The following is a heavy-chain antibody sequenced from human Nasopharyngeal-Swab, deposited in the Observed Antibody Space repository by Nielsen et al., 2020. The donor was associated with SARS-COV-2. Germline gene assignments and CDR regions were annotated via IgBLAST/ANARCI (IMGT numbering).Heavy chain of an antibody. CDR2: ISWNSGSI. J-gene: IGHJ3*02. Sequence: GGSLRLSFAAPGFTLDDYAMHWVRQAPGKGLEWVSGISWNSGSIGYADSVKGRFTISRDNAKNSLYLQMNSLRAEDTALYYCAKDYEGGRDGDAFDIWGQGTMVTVSS. CDR3: AKDYEGGRDGDAFDI. V-gene: IGHV3-9*01. CDR1: GFTLDDYA. D-gene: IGHD5-24*01.